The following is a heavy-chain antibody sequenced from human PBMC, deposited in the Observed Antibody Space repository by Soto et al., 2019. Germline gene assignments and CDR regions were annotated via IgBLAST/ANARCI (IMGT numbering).Heavy chain of an antibody. D-gene: IGHD6-13*01. V-gene: IGHV3-21*01. CDR2: ISSGSSYI. CDR3: ARDFSNSWYFFDY. J-gene: IGHJ4*02. CDR1: GFTFSNYN. Sequence: GSLRLSCAASGFTFSNYNMNWVRQAPGKGLEWVSSISSGSSYIYYADSVRGRFTISRDNAKNSLYLQLNSLRAEDTAVYYCARDFSNSWYFFDYWGRGTLVTVSS.